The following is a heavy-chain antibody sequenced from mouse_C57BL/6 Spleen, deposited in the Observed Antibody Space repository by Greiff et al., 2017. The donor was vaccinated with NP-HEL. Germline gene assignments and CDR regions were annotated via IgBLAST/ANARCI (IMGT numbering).Heavy chain of an antibody. CDR1: GYSFTGYY. CDR2: INPSTGGT. V-gene: IGHV1-42*01. CDR3: ARSAADYYGSSPLDY. D-gene: IGHD1-1*01. Sequence: EVQLQQSGPELVKPGASVKISCKASGYSFTGYYMNWVKQSPEKSLEWIGEINPSTGGTTYNQKFKAKATLTVDKSSSTAYMQLKSLTSEDSAVYYCARSAADYYGSSPLDYWGQGTTLTVSS. J-gene: IGHJ2*01.